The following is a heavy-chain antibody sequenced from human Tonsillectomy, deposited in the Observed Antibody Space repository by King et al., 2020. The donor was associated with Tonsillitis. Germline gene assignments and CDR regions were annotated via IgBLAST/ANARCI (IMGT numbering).Heavy chain of an antibody. D-gene: IGHD3-3*01. V-gene: IGHV4-31*03. J-gene: IGHJ3*02. CDR2: IYYSGST. CDR1: GGSISSGNHY. Sequence: VQLQESGPGLVKPSQTLSLTCTVSGGSISSGNHYWNWIRQHPVKGLEWIGYIYYSGSTYYNPSLKSRVNISVDTSKNQFSLKLSSVTAADTAVYYCARGTIFGVVYHAFDIWGQGTMVTVSS. CDR3: ARGTIFGVVYHAFDI.